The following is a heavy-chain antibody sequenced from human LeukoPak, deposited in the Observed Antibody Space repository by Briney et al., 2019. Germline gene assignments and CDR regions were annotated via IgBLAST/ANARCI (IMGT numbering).Heavy chain of an antibody. CDR1: GFTFRHDW. D-gene: IGHD6-6*01. J-gene: IGHJ4*02. CDR2: INSDGSST. V-gene: IGHV3-74*01. CDR3: VRAMGSIVDF. Sequence: PGGSLRLSCAASGFTFRHDWMHWVRQAPGKGLVWVSRINSDGSSTTYADSVKGRFTISRDNAKNTLYLQMSSLRAEDTGVYYCVRAMGSIVDFWGQGTLVTVSS.